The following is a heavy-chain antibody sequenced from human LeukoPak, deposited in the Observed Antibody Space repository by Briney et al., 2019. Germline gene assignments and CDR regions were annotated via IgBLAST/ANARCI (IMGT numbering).Heavy chain of an antibody. J-gene: IGHJ6*03. CDR3: ARDGVDSSGWYGGYYYYYMDV. CDR2: ISYDGSNK. CDR1: GFTFSSYA. Sequence: PGGSLRLSCAASGFTFSSYAMHWVRQAPGKGLEWVAVISYDGSNKYYADSVKGRFTISRDNSKNTLYLQMNSLRAEDTAVYYCARDGVDSSGWYGGYYYYYMDVWGKGTTVTVSS. D-gene: IGHD6-19*01. V-gene: IGHV3-30*04.